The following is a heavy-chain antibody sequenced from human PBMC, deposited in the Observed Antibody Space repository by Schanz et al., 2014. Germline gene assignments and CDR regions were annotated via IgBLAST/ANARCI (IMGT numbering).Heavy chain of an antibody. V-gene: IGHV3-33*06. CDR1: GFTLTSYG. CDR3: AKGDTSGYCPHFDP. D-gene: IGHD3-22*01. J-gene: IGHJ5*02. Sequence: QAHLVESGGGVVQPGGSLRLSCLTSGFTLTSYGMHWVRQAPGKGLEWVAIIWHDGSKTFYTDSVKGRFTIARDNPRKTVFLQMNRLRDEDTAVYYCAKGDTSGYCPHFDPWGQGTLVTVSS. CDR2: IWHDGSKT.